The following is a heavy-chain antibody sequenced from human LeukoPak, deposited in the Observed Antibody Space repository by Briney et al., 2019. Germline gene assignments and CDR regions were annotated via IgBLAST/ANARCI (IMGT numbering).Heavy chain of an antibody. Sequence: GGSLRLSCVVSGFTVADDAMHWVRQVPGKGLEWVATLEQDGIGQVYVDSVRGRFTIARDNAKNSLSLQMHRLRVEDTAVYYCVRGMGWYFGLWGRGSLLTVSS. J-gene: IGHJ2*01. D-gene: IGHD3-16*01. CDR1: GFTVADDA. CDR2: LEQDGIGQ. CDR3: VRGMGWYFGL. V-gene: IGHV3-7*01.